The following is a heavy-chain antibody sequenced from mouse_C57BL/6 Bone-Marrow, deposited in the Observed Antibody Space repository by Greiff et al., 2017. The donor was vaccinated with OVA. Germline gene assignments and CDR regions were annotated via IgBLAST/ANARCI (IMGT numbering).Heavy chain of an antibody. J-gene: IGHJ4*01. CDR3: ARTYYGSSYAMDY. CDR1: GFTFSDFY. CDR2: SRNKANDYTT. V-gene: IGHV7-1*01. Sequence: EVMLVESGGGLVQSGRSLRLSCATSGFTFSDFYMEWVRQAPGKGLEWIAASRNKANDYTTEYSASVKGRFIVSRDTSQSILYLQMNALRAEDTAIYYCARTYYGSSYAMDYWGQGTSVTVSS. D-gene: IGHD1-1*01.